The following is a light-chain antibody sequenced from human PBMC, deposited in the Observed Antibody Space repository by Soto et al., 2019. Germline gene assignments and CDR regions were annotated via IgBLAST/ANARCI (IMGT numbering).Light chain of an antibody. J-gene: IGKJ4*01. CDR1: QDISNY. V-gene: IGKV1-33*01. Sequence: DIQMTQSPSSLSASVGDRVTITCQASQDISNYLNWYQQKPGKAPKLLICDASNLETGVPSRFSGSGSGTDFTFTISSLQPEDIATYYCQQYDSVPLTFGGGTKVDIK. CDR3: QQYDSVPLT. CDR2: DAS.